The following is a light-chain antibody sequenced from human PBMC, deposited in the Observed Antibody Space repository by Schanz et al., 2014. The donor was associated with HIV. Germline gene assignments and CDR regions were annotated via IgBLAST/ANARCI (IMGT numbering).Light chain of an antibody. V-gene: IGLV2-23*02. J-gene: IGLJ2*01. CDR1: STDVGSNGH. CDR2: DVN. Sequence: QSALTQPASVSGSPGQSITISCTGTSTDVGSNGHVSWYQQHPGKAPKLLIYDVNNRPSGISDRFSGSKSGNTASLTISGLQAEDEADYYCCSYAGSSTLVFGGGTKLTVL. CDR3: CSYAGSSTLV.